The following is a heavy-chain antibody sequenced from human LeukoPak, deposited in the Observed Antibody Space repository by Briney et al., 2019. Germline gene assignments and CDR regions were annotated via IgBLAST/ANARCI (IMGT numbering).Heavy chain of an antibody. V-gene: IGHV1-69*13. D-gene: IGHD3-9*01. CDR3: QKRAYDILTGYLFDY. J-gene: IGHJ4*02. CDR1: GSTFSSYA. Sequence: GASVKVSCKASGSTFSSYAISWVRQAPGQGLALMGGIIPIFGTANSAQKFQGRVTITADESTSTAYMELSSLRSEDTVVYYWQKRAYDILTGYLFDYWGQGTLVTVSS. CDR2: IIPIFGTA.